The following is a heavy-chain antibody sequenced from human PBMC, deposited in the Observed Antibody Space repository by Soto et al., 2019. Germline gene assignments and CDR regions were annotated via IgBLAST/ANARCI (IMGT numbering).Heavy chain of an antibody. CDR1: GGSFSGYY. CDR3: ARSKRGPSLYY. Sequence: QVQLQQWGAGLLKPSETLSLTCAVYGGSFSGYYWSWIRQPPGKGLEWIGQINHSGSTNYNPSLKSRVTISVDTYKNQFSLKLSSVTAADTAVYYCARSKRGPSLYYSGQGTLVTVSS. D-gene: IGHD5-12*01. V-gene: IGHV4-34*01. CDR2: INHSGST. J-gene: IGHJ4*02.